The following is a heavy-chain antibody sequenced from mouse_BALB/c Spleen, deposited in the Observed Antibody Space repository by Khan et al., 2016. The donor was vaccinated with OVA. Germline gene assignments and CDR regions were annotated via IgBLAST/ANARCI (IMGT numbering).Heavy chain of an antibody. Sequence: VQLQQSGAELVKPAASLKLSCTASGYNIKDIYIHWVKQRPEKGLERIRRTDPANGNTKYDPKFQGKATKTTDTSPNKADLHRGSLTSEDTAVYYCRISTIDAWGQGTTLTVSS. CDR1: GYNIKDIY. CDR3: RISTIDA. J-gene: IGHJ2*01. V-gene: IGHV14-3*02. CDR2: TDPANGNT.